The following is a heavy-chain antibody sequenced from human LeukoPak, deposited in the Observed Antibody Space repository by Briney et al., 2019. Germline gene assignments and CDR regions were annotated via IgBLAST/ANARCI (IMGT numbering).Heavy chain of an antibody. CDR3: ASHVYSSGWHGPKYFQH. J-gene: IGHJ1*01. D-gene: IGHD6-19*01. CDR1: GYTFTNYG. CDR2: ISAYNGNT. V-gene: IGHV1-18*01. Sequence: WASVKVSCKASGYTFTNYGISWVRQAPGQGLEWMGWISAYNGNTNYAQKLQGRVTMTTDTSTSTAYMGLRSLRSDDTAVYYCASHVYSSGWHGPKYFQHWGQGTLVTVSS.